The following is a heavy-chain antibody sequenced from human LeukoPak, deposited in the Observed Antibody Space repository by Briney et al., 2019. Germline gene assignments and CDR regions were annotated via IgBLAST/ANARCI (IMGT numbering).Heavy chain of an antibody. Sequence: PGGSLRPSCAASGFTFSSYAMSWVRQAPGKGLEWVSAISGSGGSTYYADSVKGRFTISRDNSKNTLYLQMNSLRAEDTAVYYCARGTPSYCSGGSCYSDYFDYWGQGTLVTVSS. CDR1: GFTFSSYA. CDR2: ISGSGGST. J-gene: IGHJ4*02. V-gene: IGHV3-23*01. CDR3: ARGTPSYCSGGSCYSDYFDY. D-gene: IGHD2-15*01.